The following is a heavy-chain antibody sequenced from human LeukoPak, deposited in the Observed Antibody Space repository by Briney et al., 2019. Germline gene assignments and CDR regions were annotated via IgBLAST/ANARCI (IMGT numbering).Heavy chain of an antibody. CDR3: AREEILTGYYSDSTFDY. V-gene: IGHV4-39*01. CDR1: GGSISSSNHY. J-gene: IGHJ4*02. CDR2: MYYSGST. Sequence: SETLSLTCTVSGGSISSSNHYWGWIRQPPGKGLEWIGSMYYSGSTYYNPSLKSRVTISVDTSKNQFSLKLSSVTAADTAIYYCAREEILTGYYSDSTFDYWGQGTLVTVSS. D-gene: IGHD3-9*01.